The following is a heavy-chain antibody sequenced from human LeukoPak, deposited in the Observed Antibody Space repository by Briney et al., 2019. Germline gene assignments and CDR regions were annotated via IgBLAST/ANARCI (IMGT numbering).Heavy chain of an antibody. J-gene: IGHJ6*02. CDR3: ARDAVTIFGVVIIRSSYYGMDV. CDR2: ISGSGGGT. CDR1: GFTFSTYA. V-gene: IGHV3-23*01. Sequence: QPGGSLRLPCAASGFTFSTYAVNWVRQAPGKGLEWVSAISGSGGGTYYADSVKGRFTISRDNAKNSLYLQMNSLRAEDTAVYYCARDAVTIFGVVIIRSSYYGMDVWGQGTTVTVSS. D-gene: IGHD3-3*01.